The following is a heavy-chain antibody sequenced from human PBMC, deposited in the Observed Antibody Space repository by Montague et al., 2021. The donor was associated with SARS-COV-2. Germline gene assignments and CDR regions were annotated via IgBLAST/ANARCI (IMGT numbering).Heavy chain of an antibody. J-gene: IGHJ4*02. CDR1: GFSLRSDDEG. V-gene: IGHV2-5*01. CDR2: IYWNCDK. Sequence: PALVKPTQTLTLTCTFSGFSLRSDDEGVAWNRQSPGQALEWLAVIYWNCDKRYSPSLQRRLTITKDTSENQVVLTMTNMDPVDTATYYCAHRGMIRGLIFDYWGQGTLVTVSS. CDR3: AHRGMIRGLIFDY. D-gene: IGHD3-10*01.